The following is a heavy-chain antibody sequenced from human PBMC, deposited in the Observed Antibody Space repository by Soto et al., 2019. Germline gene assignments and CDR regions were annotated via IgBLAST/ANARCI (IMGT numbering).Heavy chain of an antibody. CDR3: ARAPSVRVGVGAYYYYYGMDV. Sequence: SETLSLTCAVSGGSISSSNWWSWVRQPPGKGLDYIGEICHSGSTNYNPSLKSRLTISVDASKNHFSLRLTSVTAADTAVYYCARAPSVRVGVGAYYYYYGMDVWGQGTTVTVSS. D-gene: IGHD3-16*01. J-gene: IGHJ6*02. CDR1: GGSISSSNW. V-gene: IGHV4-4*02. CDR2: ICHSGST.